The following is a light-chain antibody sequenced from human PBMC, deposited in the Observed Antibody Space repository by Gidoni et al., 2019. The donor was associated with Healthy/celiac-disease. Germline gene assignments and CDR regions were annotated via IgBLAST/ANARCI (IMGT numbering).Light chain of an antibody. CDR2: WAS. Sequence: IVMTQSPDSLAVSLGERATINCKSSQSVLYSSNNKNYLAWYQQKPGQPPKLLIYWASTRESGVPDRFSGSGSGTDFTLTISSLQAEDVAVYYCQQYYSTPYRFGQGTKLEIK. V-gene: IGKV4-1*01. CDR3: QQYYSTPYR. J-gene: IGKJ2*03. CDR1: QSVLYSSNNKNY.